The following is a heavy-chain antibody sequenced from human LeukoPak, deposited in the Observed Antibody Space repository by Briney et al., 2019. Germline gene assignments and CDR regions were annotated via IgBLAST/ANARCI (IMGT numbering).Heavy chain of an antibody. CDR2: IHYGGSA. CDR3: ARLTFYYDGSGYYFDY. CDR1: GGSISSGSYY. J-gene: IGHJ4*02. Sequence: SQTLSLTCTVSGGSISSGSYYWGWIRQPPEKGLQWIGSIHYGGSAYYNPSLKSRITISVDTSKNQFSLKLSSVTATDTAVYYCARLTFYYDGSGYYFDYWGQGTLVTVSS. D-gene: IGHD3-22*01. V-gene: IGHV4-39*01.